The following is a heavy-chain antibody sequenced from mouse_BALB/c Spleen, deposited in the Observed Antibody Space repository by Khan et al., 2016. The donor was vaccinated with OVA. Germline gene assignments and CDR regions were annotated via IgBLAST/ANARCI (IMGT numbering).Heavy chain of an antibody. D-gene: IGHD2-3*01. CDR3: ARPSYDPRDFEV. CDR1: GFNIKDTY. CDR2: IAPANGNT. V-gene: IGHV14-3*02. Sequence: IQLVQSGAELVKPGASVKLSCTASGFNIKDTYLHWVKQRPEQGLEWIGRIAPANGNTQYDPKFQGKVAITSETSSNTSYRQLHSRTSEDTAVDACARPSYDPRDFEVWGAGTTVTVSS. J-gene: IGHJ1*01.